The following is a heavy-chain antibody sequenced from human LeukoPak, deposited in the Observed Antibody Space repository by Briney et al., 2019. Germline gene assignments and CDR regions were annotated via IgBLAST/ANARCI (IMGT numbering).Heavy chain of an antibody. CDR2: IYPGDSDI. V-gene: IGHV5-51*01. CDR3: ARGGEVTAADY. CDR1: GYSFTNYW. Sequence: GESLKISCKGSGYSFTNYWIGWVRQMPGKGLEWMGIIYPGDSDIRYSPSFQGQVTISADKPISTAYLQWSSLKVSDTAMYYCARGGEVTAADYWGQGTLVTVSS. D-gene: IGHD3-16*01. J-gene: IGHJ4*02.